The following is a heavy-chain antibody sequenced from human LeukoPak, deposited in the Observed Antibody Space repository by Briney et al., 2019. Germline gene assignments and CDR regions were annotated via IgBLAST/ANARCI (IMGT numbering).Heavy chain of an antibody. Sequence: SVKVSCKASGGTFSSYAISWVRQAPEQGLEWMGGIIPIFGTANYAQKFQGRVTITTDESTSTAYMELSSLRSEDTAVYYCARDKIVVVTDYYYFDYWGQGTLVTVSS. CDR2: IIPIFGTA. CDR3: ARDKIVVVTDYYYFDY. D-gene: IGHD3-22*01. J-gene: IGHJ4*02. V-gene: IGHV1-69*05. CDR1: GGTFSSYA.